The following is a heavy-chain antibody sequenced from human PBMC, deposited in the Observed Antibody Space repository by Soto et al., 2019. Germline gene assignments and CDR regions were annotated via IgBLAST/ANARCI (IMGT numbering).Heavy chain of an antibody. Sequence: QVQLVESGGGLVKPGGSLRLSCAASGFTFSDSYMSWIRQAPGKGLEWISYITFSGNTVYYADSLKGRFTISRDNAKNSLYLQMNRLRAEDTAVYYGARVSWREKYGMDVWGQGTTVTVSS. V-gene: IGHV3-11*01. J-gene: IGHJ6*02. CDR1: GFTFSDSY. CDR2: ITFSGNTV. CDR3: ARVSWREKYGMDV.